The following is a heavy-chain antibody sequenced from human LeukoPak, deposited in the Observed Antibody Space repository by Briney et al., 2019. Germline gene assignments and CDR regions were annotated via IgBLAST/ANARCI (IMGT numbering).Heavy chain of an antibody. D-gene: IGHD4-17*01. CDR1: GFSFSDYA. V-gene: IGHV3-23*01. CDR3: GKDPNGDYVGAFDF. J-gene: IGHJ3*01. Sequence: GGSLRLSCAASGFSFSDYALIWVRQAPGKGLEWISAIRGTGGTTYYADSVKGRCTISRDNSRNTVYLQMNSLRAEDTALYFCGKDPNGDYVGAFDFWGPGTMVTVSS. CDR2: IRGTGGTT.